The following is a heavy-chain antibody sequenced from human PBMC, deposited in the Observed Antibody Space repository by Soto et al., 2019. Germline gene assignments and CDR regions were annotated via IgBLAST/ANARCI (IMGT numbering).Heavy chain of an antibody. D-gene: IGHD3-10*01. CDR3: ARAGAGSSRYYYYGMDV. CDR2: IYHSGST. CDR1: GGSISSGGYS. Sequence: SETLSLTCAVSGGSISSGGYSWSWIRQPPGKGLEWIGYIYHSGSTYYNPSLKSRVTISVDRSKNQFSLKLSSVTAADTAVYYCARAGAGSSRYYYYGMDVWGQGTTVTVSS. V-gene: IGHV4-30-2*01. J-gene: IGHJ6*02.